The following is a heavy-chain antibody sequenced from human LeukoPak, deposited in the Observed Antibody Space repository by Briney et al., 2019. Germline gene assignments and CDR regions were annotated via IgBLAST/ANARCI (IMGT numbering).Heavy chain of an antibody. Sequence: SDTLSLTCAVSGYSITSSSWWGWIRQPPGKGLEWIGEINHSGSTNYNPSLKSRVTISVDTSKNQFSLKLSSVTAADTAVYYCARGAVAANWGFDYWGQGTLVTVSS. D-gene: IGHD6-19*01. CDR1: GYSITSSSW. V-gene: IGHV4-28*03. J-gene: IGHJ4*02. CDR3: ARGAVAANWGFDY. CDR2: INHSGST.